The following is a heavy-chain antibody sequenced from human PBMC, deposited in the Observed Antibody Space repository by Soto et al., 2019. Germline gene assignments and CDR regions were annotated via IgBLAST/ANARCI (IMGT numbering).Heavy chain of an antibody. CDR1: GFTFSSYG. CDR2: ISYDGSNK. V-gene: IGHV3-30*18. J-gene: IGHJ4*02. D-gene: IGHD3-16*02. Sequence: GGSLRLSCAASGFTFSSYGMHWVRQAPGKGLEWVAVISYDGSNKYYADSVKGRFTISRDNSKNTLYLQMNSLRAEDTAVYYCAKELGELSYYPYFDYWGQGTLVTVSS. CDR3: AKELGELSYYPYFDY.